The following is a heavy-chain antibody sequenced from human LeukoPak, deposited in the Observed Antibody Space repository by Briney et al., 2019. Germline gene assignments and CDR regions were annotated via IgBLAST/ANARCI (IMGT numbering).Heavy chain of an antibody. CDR1: GFTFSSYA. CDR3: AKDRSYYDYVWGSYRYTGLFDH. J-gene: IGHJ4*02. Sequence: GGSLRLSCAASGFTFSSYAMSWVRQAPGKGLEWVSAISGSGGSTYYADSVKGRFTISRDNSKNTLYLQMNSLRAEDTVVYYCAKDRSYYDYVWGSYRYTGLFDHWGQGTLVTVSS. D-gene: IGHD3-16*02. V-gene: IGHV3-23*01. CDR2: ISGSGGST.